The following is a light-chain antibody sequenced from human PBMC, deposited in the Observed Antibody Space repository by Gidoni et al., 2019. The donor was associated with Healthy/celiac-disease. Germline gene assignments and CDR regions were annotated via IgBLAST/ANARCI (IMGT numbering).Light chain of an antibody. J-gene: IGKJ2*01. Sequence: DIQMTQSPSSLSASVGDRVTITCRASQSISSYLNWYQQKPGKAPKLLIYAASSLQSGVPSRFSGSGSGTAFTLPISSLQPEDFAPYYCQQSYSTPSTFGQGTKLEIK. CDR1: QSISSY. CDR2: AAS. CDR3: QQSYSTPST. V-gene: IGKV1-39*01.